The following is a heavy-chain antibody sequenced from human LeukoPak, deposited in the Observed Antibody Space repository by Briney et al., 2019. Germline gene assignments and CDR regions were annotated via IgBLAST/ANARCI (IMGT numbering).Heavy chain of an antibody. Sequence: ASVKVSCKASGYTFTSYAMNWVRQAPGQGLEWMEWINTNTGNPTYAQGFTGRFVFSLDTSVSTAYLQISSLKAEDTAVYYCARGHDFWSGYSSWGFDYWGQGTLVTVSS. D-gene: IGHD3-3*01. J-gene: IGHJ4*02. CDR1: GYTFTSYA. V-gene: IGHV7-4-1*02. CDR3: ARGHDFWSGYSSWGFDY. CDR2: INTNTGNP.